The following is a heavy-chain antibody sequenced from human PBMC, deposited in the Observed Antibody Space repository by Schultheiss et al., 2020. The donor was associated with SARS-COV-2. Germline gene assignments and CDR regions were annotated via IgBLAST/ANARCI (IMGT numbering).Heavy chain of an antibody. CDR1: GGTFRNYA. J-gene: IGHJ6*02. D-gene: IGHD6-13*01. CDR3: ARDMSSSWYSYYYYGMDV. Sequence: SVKVSCKASGGTFRNYAISWVRQAPGQGLEWMGGIIPIFGTANYAQKFQGRVTITADESTSTAYMELSSLRSEDTAVYYCARDMSSSWYSYYYYGMDVWGQGTTVTVSS. CDR2: IIPIFGTA. V-gene: IGHV1-69*13.